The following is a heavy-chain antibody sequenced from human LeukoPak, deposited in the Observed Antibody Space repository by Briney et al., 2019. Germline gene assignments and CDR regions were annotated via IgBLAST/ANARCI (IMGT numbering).Heavy chain of an antibody. J-gene: IGHJ6*03. Sequence: ASVKVSCKASGYTFTSYGISWVRQAPGQGLEWMGWISPNSGGTNYGQKFQGRVTMTRDTSINTAYMEMSRLRSDDTAVYYCAREAYDSGSFRTDYYYMDVWGKGTTVTISS. CDR1: GYTFTSYG. V-gene: IGHV1-2*02. CDR2: ISPNSGGT. CDR3: AREAYDSGSFRTDYYYMDV. D-gene: IGHD3-10*01.